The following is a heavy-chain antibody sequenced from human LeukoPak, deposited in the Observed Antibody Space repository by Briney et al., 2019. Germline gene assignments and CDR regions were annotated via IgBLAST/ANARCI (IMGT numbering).Heavy chain of an antibody. D-gene: IGHD3-10*01. Sequence: PGGSLRLSCAASGFTFSDYCMSWIRQAPGKGLEWVSYISSSGSTIYYADSVKGRFTISRDNSKNTLYLQMNSLRAEDTAVYYCAKDSPMVRGPNWFDPWGQGTLVTVSS. V-gene: IGHV3-11*01. J-gene: IGHJ5*02. CDR1: GFTFSDYC. CDR3: AKDSPMVRGPNWFDP. CDR2: ISSSGSTI.